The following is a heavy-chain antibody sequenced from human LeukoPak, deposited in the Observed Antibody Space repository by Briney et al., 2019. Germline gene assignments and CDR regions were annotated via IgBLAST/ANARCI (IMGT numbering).Heavy chain of an antibody. CDR1: GGSISSYY. D-gene: IGHD2-21*01. Sequence: SETLSLTCTVSGGSISSYYWRWIRQPPGKGLEWIGYIYYSGSTNYNPSLKSRVTISVDTSKNQFSLKLSSVTAADTAVYYCASCIGDYYYGMDVWGQGTTVTVSS. CDR2: IYYSGST. J-gene: IGHJ6*02. CDR3: ASCIGDYYYGMDV. V-gene: IGHV4-59*08.